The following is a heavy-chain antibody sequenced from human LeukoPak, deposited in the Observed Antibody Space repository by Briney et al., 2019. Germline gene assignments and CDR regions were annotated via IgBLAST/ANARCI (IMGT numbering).Heavy chain of an antibody. CDR2: IYSAGGT. D-gene: IGHD3-22*01. CDR1: GFTVSSNY. V-gene: IGHV3-53*04. CDR3: ARVHDSSGYYYYYYYYGMDV. J-gene: IGHJ6*02. Sequence: GGSLRLSCAASGFTVSSNYMTWVRQAPGKGLEWVSLIYSAGGTYYTDSVKGRFTISRHSSKNTLYLQMNSLRGEDTAVYYCARVHDSSGYYYYYYYYGMDVWGQGTTVTVSS.